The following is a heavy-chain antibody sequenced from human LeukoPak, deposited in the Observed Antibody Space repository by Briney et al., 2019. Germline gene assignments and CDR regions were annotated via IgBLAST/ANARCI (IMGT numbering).Heavy chain of an antibody. CDR3: ARDKWGYYDSSGYYDSFDY. J-gene: IGHJ4*02. V-gene: IGHV1-18*01. D-gene: IGHD3-22*01. Sequence: GASVKVSCTASGYTFTSYGISWVRQAPGQGLEWMGWIGAYNGNTNYAQKLQGRVTMTTDTSTSTAYMELRSLRSDDTAVYYCARDKWGYYDSSGYYDSFDYWGQGTLVTVSS. CDR1: GYTFTSYG. CDR2: IGAYNGNT.